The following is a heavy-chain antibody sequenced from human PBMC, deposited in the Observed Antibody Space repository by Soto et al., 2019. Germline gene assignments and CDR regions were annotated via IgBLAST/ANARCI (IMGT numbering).Heavy chain of an antibody. V-gene: IGHV5-51*01. D-gene: IGHD6-19*01. CDR1: GYIFTSYW. CDR2: IYPGDSDT. CDR3: ARHSIAVAGIDY. J-gene: IGHJ4*02. Sequence: PGAXLKLSCRCSGYIFTSYWIGWVLQMPGKGLEWMGIIYPGDSDTRYSPSFQGQVTISADKSISTAYLQWSSLKASDTATYYCARHSIAVAGIDYWGQGTLVTVSS.